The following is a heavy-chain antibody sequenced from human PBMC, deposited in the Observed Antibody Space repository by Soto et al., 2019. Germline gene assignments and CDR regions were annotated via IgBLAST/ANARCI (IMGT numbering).Heavy chain of an antibody. D-gene: IGHD6-6*01. V-gene: IGHV1-69*04. J-gene: IGHJ4*02. CDR1: GDTFNFYS. Sequence: ASVRVSCKASGDTFNFYSINWVRQAPGLGLEWMGRVNPIVSMSNYAQKFQGRVTMTADKSTSTAYMELRSLRSDDTAVYYCARDFPHSPQYSRDDYWGQGTLVTVSS. CDR3: ARDFPHSPQYSRDDY. CDR2: VNPIVSMS.